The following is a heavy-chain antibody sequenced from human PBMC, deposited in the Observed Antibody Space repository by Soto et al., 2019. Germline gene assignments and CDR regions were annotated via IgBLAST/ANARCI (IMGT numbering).Heavy chain of an antibody. CDR2: ISSSGSTI. CDR3: ARDSRPVRFLEWLSIEAFDI. CDR1: GFTFSDYY. J-gene: IGHJ3*02. V-gene: IGHV3-11*01. Sequence: QVQLVESGGGLVKPGGSLRLSCAASGFTFSDYYMSWIRQAPGKGLEWVSYISSSGSTIYYADSVKGRFTISRDNGKNSLYLQMNSLRAEDTAVYYCARDSRPVRFLEWLSIEAFDIWGQGTMVTVSS. D-gene: IGHD3-3*01.